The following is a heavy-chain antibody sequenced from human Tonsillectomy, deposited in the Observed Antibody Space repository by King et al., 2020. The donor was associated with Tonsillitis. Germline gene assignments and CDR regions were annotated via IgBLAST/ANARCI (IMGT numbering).Heavy chain of an antibody. CDR2: ISWNSGSI. D-gene: IGHD3-3*01. CDR3: AKDLGANYDFWSGFSGFDY. V-gene: IGHV3-9*01. Sequence: VQLVESGGGLVQPGRSLRLSCAASGFTFDDYAMHWVRQAPGKGLEWVSGISWNSGSIGYADSVKGRFTISRDNAKNSLYLQMNRLRAEDTALYYCAKDLGANYDFWSGFSGFDYWGQGTLVTVSS. CDR1: GFTFDDYA. J-gene: IGHJ4*02.